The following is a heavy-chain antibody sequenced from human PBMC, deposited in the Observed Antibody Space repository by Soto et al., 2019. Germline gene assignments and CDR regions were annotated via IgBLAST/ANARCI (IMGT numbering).Heavy chain of an antibody. CDR3: ARTTGYYYYGMDV. CDR2: INHSGST. J-gene: IGHJ6*02. D-gene: IGHD4-4*01. CDR1: GGSFSGYY. Sequence: PSETLSLTCAVYGGSFSGYYWSWIRQPPGKGLEWIGEINHSGSTNYNPSLKSRVTISVDTSKNQFSLKLSSVTAADTAVYYCARTTGYYYYGMDVWGQGTTVTVYS. V-gene: IGHV4-34*01.